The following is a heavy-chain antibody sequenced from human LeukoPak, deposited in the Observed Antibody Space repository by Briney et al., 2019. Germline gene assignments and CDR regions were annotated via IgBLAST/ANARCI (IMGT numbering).Heavy chain of an antibody. Sequence: PGGSLRLSCAASGFTFSSYWMHWVRQAPGKGLVWVSRINSDGSSTSYADSVKGRFTISRDNAKNTLYLQMNSLRAEGTAVYYCARVGRYDYIWGSYREDYFDYWGQGTLVTVSS. V-gene: IGHV3-74*01. CDR3: ARVGRYDYIWGSYREDYFDY. J-gene: IGHJ4*02. D-gene: IGHD3-16*02. CDR1: GFTFSSYW. CDR2: INSDGSST.